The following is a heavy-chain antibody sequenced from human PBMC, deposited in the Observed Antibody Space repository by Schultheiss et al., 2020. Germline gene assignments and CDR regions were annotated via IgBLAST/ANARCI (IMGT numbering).Heavy chain of an antibody. V-gene: IGHV4-59*12. CDR2: IYHSGST. CDR3: ARKTYYYGSGSYWEDY. D-gene: IGHD3-10*01. Sequence: SETLSLTCTVSGGSISSYYWSWIRQPPGKGLEWIGSIYHSGSTYYNPSLKSRVTISVDTSKNQFSLKLSSVTAADTAVYYCARKTYYYGSGSYWEDYWGQGTLVNVS. J-gene: IGHJ4*02. CDR1: GGSISSYY.